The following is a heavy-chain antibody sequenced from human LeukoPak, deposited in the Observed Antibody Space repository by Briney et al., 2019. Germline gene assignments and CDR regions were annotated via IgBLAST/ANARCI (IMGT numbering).Heavy chain of an antibody. D-gene: IGHD1-26*01. CDR3: ASPWGELGRDGAFDI. CDR1: GYTFTGYY. Sequence: ASVTVSRKASGYTFTGYYMHWVRQPPGQGIEWMGWINPNSGGTNYAQKFQGRVTITRDTSISTAYMELSRLRSDDTAVYYCASPWGELGRDGAFDIWGEGTMVTLSS. J-gene: IGHJ3*02. V-gene: IGHV1-2*02. CDR2: INPNSGGT.